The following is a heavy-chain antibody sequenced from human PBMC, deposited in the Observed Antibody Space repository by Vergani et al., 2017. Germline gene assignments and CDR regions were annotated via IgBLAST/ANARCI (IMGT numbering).Heavy chain of an antibody. J-gene: IGHJ4*02. CDR2: ISGSGGST. Sequence: EVQLLESGGGLVQPGGSLRLSCAASGFTFSSYAMSWVRQAPGKGLEWVSAISGSGGSTYYADSVKGRFTISRDNSKNTLYLQMNSLRAEDTDVYYCAKELGRYDYVWGSYRQLWGQGTLVTVSS. V-gene: IGHV3-23*01. CDR3: AKELGRYDYVWGSYRQL. CDR1: GFTFSSYA. D-gene: IGHD3-16*02.